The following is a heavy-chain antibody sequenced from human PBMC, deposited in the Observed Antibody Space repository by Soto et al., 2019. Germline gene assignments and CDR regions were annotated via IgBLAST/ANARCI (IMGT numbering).Heavy chain of an antibody. Sequence: SVKVSCKASGGTFSSYTISWVRQAPGQGLEWMGRIIPILGIANYAQKFQGRVTITADKSTSTAYMELSSLRSEDTAVYYCARVLTAMVRGAPFDYWGQGTLVTVSS. CDR2: IIPILGIA. CDR3: ARVLTAMVRGAPFDY. J-gene: IGHJ4*02. V-gene: IGHV1-69*02. D-gene: IGHD3-10*01. CDR1: GGTFSSYT.